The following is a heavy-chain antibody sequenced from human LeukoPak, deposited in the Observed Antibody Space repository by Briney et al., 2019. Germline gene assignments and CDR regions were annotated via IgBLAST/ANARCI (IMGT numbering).Heavy chain of an antibody. CDR1: GFTFSSYS. D-gene: IGHD3-10*01. CDR3: ARVLYGSGSYYNPVSDY. Sequence: GGSLRLSCAASGFTFSSYSMNWVRQAPGKGLEWVSSISSSSSYIYYADSVKGRFTISRDNAKNSLYLQMNSLRAEDTAVYYCARVLYGSGSYYNPVSDYWGQGTLVTVSS. J-gene: IGHJ4*02. CDR2: ISSSSSYI. V-gene: IGHV3-21*01.